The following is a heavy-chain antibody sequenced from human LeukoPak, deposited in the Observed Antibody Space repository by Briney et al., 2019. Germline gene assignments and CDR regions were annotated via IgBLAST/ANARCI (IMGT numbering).Heavy chain of an antibody. Sequence: ASVKVSFKASGYTFTTYCFSWVRQAPGQTPEWMGWISAYSGNTNSPQRFQGRVTMTTDTSTSTAYMELRSLRSDDTAIYYCARVPGARGYFDYWGQGTLVTVSS. V-gene: IGHV1-18*01. J-gene: IGHJ4*02. CDR2: ISAYSGNT. CDR1: GYTFTTYC. CDR3: ARVPGARGYFDY. D-gene: IGHD3-10*01.